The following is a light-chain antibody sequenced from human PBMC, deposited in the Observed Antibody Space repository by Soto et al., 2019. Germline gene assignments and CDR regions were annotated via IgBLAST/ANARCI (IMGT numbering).Light chain of an antibody. J-gene: IGKJ5*01. V-gene: IGKV1-33*01. CDR2: DAS. CDR3: QQYDNPPLI. Sequence: IQMTQSPSSLFASVGDRVTITGQATQDIRKSLNWYQQTKGKPPKILIYDASSLETGVPSRFSGSRSGTDCTLPISSLQPEDFATNYCQQYDNPPLIFGQGTRLEIK. CDR1: QDIRKS.